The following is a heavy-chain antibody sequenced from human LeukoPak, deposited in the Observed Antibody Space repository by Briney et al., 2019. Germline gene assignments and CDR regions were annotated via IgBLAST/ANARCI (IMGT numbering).Heavy chain of an antibody. Sequence: GASVKVSCKVSGYTLTELSMHWVRLAPGKGLEWMGGVDPEDGETIYAQKFQGRVTMTEDTSKDTAYMELSSLRSEDTAVYYCATVPRIYDSSGYTFDYWGQGTLVTVSS. CDR2: VDPEDGET. D-gene: IGHD3-22*01. J-gene: IGHJ4*02. V-gene: IGHV1-24*01. CDR1: GYTLTELS. CDR3: ATVPRIYDSSGYTFDY.